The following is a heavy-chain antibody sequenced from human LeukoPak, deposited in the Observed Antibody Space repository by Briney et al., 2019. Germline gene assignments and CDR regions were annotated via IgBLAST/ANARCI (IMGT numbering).Heavy chain of an antibody. Sequence: PGGSLRLSCAASGFTLSSYWMHWVRQAPGKGLAWVSGADGDGGTTTYADSVKGRFTISRDNAKNTLYLQMNGLKAEDTAVYYCTRDWRNGGMDVWGQGTTVTVSS. CDR1: GFTLSSYW. V-gene: IGHV3-74*01. J-gene: IGHJ6*02. CDR3: TRDWRNGGMDV. CDR2: ADGDGGTT. D-gene: IGHD3-3*01.